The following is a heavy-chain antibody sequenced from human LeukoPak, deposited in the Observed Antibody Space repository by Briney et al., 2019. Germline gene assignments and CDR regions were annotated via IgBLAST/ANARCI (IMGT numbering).Heavy chain of an antibody. J-gene: IGHJ5*02. D-gene: IGHD4-17*01. CDR3: IVFGDSNH. V-gene: IGHV3-23*01. CDR2: IGTAGDT. Sequence: GGSLRLSCAASGFTFSSYAMSWVRQAPGKGLEWVSAIGTAGDTYYPGSVKGRFTISRDTSKNTLYLQINSLRAEDTAVYYCIVFGDSNHWGQGTLVTVSS. CDR1: GFTFSSYA.